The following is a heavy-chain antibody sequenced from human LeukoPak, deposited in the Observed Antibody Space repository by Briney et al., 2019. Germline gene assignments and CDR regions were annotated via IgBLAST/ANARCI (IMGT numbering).Heavy chain of an antibody. CDR3: ARRGYSYGPEG. D-gene: IGHD5-18*01. V-gene: IGHV4-34*01. CDR1: GGSFSGYY. J-gene: IGHJ4*02. CDR2: INHSGST. Sequence: LSETLSLTCAVYGGSFSGYYWSWIRQPPGKGLEWIGEINHSGSTNYNPSLKSRVTISVDTSKNQFSLKLSSVTAADTAVYYCARRGYSYGPEGWGQGTLVTVSS.